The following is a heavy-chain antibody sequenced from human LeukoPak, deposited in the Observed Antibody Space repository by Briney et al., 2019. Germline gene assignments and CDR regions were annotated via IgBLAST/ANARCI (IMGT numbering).Heavy chain of an antibody. V-gene: IGHV3-48*03. Sequence: PGGSLRLSCAASGFTFSSYEMNWVRQAPGKGLEWVSYISSSGSTIYYADSVKGRFTISRDNAKNSLYLQMNSLRAEDTAVYYCARDPNYDFTHFDYWGQGTLVTVSS. CDR3: ARDPNYDFTHFDY. D-gene: IGHD3-3*01. CDR1: GFTFSSYE. CDR2: ISSSGSTI. J-gene: IGHJ4*02.